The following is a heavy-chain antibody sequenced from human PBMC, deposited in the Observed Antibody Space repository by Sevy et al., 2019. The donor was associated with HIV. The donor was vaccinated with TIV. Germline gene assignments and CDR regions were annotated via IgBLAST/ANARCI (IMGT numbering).Heavy chain of an antibody. V-gene: IGHV3-74*01. J-gene: IGHJ4*02. CDR2: FNSDGGSL. CDR1: GFTFSSSW. CDR3: ARGTRGTFDS. D-gene: IGHD1-1*01. Sequence: GGSLRLSCAASGFTFSSSWRHWVRQVPGKGRVWVSRFNSDGGSLSYANSVKGRFTISRAKAKKTLYLQMNSLSAEDTAMYFCARGTRGTFDSWGQGALVTVSS.